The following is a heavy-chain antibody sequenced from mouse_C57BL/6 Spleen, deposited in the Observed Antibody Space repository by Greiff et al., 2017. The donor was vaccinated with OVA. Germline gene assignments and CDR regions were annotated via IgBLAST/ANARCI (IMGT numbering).Heavy chain of an antibody. V-gene: IGHV3-6*01. CDR2: ISYDGSN. CDR3: ARGYGYRAWFAY. D-gene: IGHD2-2*01. CDR1: GYSITSGYY. Sequence: EVKLMESGPGLVKPSQSLSLTCSVTGYSITSGYYWNWIRQFPGNKLEWMGYISYDGSNNYNPSLKNRISITRDTSKNQFFLKLNSVTTEDTATYYCARGYGYRAWFAYWGQGTLVTVSA. J-gene: IGHJ3*01.